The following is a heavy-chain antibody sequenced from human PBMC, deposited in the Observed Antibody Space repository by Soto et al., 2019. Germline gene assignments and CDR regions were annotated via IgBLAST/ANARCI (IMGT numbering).Heavy chain of an antibody. CDR3: ATGSRPVYNWYFDL. V-gene: IGHV1-24*01. CDR2: FDPEDGET. CDR1: GYTLTELS. J-gene: IGHJ2*01. D-gene: IGHD3-10*01. Sequence: GASVKVSCKVSGYTLTELSMHWVRQAPGKGLEWMGGFDPEDGETIYAQKFQGRVTMTEDTSTDTAYMELSGLRSEDTAVYYCATGSRPVYNWYFDLWGRGTLVTVSS.